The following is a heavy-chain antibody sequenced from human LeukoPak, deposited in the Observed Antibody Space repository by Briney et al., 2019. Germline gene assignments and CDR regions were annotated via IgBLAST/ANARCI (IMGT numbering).Heavy chain of an antibody. Sequence: GGSLRLSCAAPGFTSSDYWMNWVRQAPGKGLEWVANIDQDGSSEYYVGSVQGRFTISRDNAKNSLYLQMNSLRAEDTAVYYCARGDWAPFDYWSQGSLLTVSS. V-gene: IGHV3-7*01. J-gene: IGHJ4*02. CDR3: ARGDWAPFDY. CDR1: GFTSSDYW. D-gene: IGHD2-21*02. CDR2: IDQDGSSE.